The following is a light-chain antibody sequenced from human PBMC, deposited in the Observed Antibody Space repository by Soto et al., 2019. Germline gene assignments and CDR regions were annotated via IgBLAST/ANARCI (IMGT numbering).Light chain of an antibody. CDR1: SSDIGGYNY. CDR3: SSYAVTNTLVL. CDR2: DVN. Sequence: QSALTQPASVSGSPGQSITISCTGTSSDIGGYNYVSWFQQHPGKAPKLIIYDVNNRPSGVSNRFSGSKSGTTASLAISGLQAEDESEYFCSSYAVTNTLVLFGGGTKVTVL. V-gene: IGLV2-14*01. J-gene: IGLJ2*01.